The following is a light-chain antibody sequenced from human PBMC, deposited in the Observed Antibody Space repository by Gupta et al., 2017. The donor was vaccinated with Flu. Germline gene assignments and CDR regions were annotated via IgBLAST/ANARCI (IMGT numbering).Light chain of an antibody. J-gene: IGKJ3*01. V-gene: IGKV3-15*01. Sequence: PASQSCSREERATPSCSARHSGSCYVSWYQQKPGQAPRLLIDGASTRASGIPAMCSGSGAGTDFTLTISSLQSEYFAVYYCLHYNSSPVTFGHGTKVDIK. CDR2: GAS. CDR1: HSGSCY. CDR3: LHYNSSPVT.